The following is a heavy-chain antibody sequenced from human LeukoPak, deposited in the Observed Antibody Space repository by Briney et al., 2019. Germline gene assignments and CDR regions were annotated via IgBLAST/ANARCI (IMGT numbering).Heavy chain of an antibody. D-gene: IGHD6-13*01. Sequence: SETLSLTCSVSGGSIGTNYWSWIRQVPGKGLEGIGYSSYIGSSNYNPSLKSRVTISVDTSKTQFSLYLNSVTAADTAVYYCARSDTHHIHSSSWHFDYWGQGTLVTVSS. J-gene: IGHJ4*02. CDR1: GGSIGTNY. V-gene: IGHV4-59*01. CDR2: SSYIGSS. CDR3: ARSDTHHIHSSSWHFDY.